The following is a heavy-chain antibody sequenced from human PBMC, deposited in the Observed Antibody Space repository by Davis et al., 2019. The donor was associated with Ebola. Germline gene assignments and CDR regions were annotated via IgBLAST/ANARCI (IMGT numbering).Heavy chain of an antibody. D-gene: IGHD6-13*01. CDR2: ISSNGGST. J-gene: IGHJ4*02. CDR3: ARGVGAAGDY. Sequence: GGSLRLSCAASGFTFSSYAMHWVRQAPGKGLEYVSAISSNGGSTYYANSVKSRFTISRDNSKNTLYLQMGSLRAEDMAVYYCARGVGAAGDYWGQGTLVTVSS. CDR1: GFTFSSYA. V-gene: IGHV3-64*01.